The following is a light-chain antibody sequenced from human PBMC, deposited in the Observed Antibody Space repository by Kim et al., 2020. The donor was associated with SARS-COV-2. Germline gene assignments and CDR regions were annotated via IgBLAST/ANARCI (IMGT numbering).Light chain of an antibody. V-gene: IGLV10-54*01. Sequence: RQAAKITCTGNSNNVGNQGAAWLQHHQGHPPKVLSYRSNNRPSGISEGLSASRSGNTASLTITGLQPEDEADYYCSAWDSSLNAVVFGGGTQLTVL. J-gene: IGLJ2*01. CDR2: RSN. CDR1: SNNVGNQG. CDR3: SAWDSSLNAVV.